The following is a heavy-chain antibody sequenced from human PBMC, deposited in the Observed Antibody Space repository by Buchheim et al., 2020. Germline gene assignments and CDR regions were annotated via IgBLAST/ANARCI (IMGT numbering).Heavy chain of an antibody. CDR3: AKDTSYCGGDCYATYFDY. CDR2: ISGSGGST. V-gene: IGHV3-23*01. CDR1: GFTFSSYA. D-gene: IGHD2-21*02. J-gene: IGHJ4*02. Sequence: EVQLLESGGGLVQPGGSLRLSCAASGFTFSSYAMSWVRQAPGKGLEWVSAISGSGGSTYYADSVKGRFTISRDTSKNTLYLQMNSLRAEDTAVYYCAKDTSYCGGDCYATYFDYWGQGTL.